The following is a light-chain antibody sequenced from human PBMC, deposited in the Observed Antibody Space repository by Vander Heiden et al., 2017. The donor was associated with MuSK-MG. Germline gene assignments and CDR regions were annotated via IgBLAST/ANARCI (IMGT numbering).Light chain of an antibody. Sequence: SSELTQDPAVSVALGQTVRITCQGDSLRNFYASWYQQKPGQAPVLVFYGKDNLLPGIPDRFSGSTSGYTASLTISAAHAEDEADYYCNARDYCASRDRTATREVFGPGTKVTVL. V-gene: IGLV3-19*01. CDR1: SLRNFY. CDR3: NARDYCASRDRTATREV. J-gene: IGLJ1*01. CDR2: GKD.